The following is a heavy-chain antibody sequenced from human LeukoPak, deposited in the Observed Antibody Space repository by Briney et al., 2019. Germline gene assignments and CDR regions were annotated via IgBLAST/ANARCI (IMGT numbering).Heavy chain of an antibody. J-gene: IGHJ6*02. Sequence: ASVKVSCKASGGTFSSYAISWVRQAPGQGLEWMGRIIPILGIANYAQKFQGRVTITADKSTSTAYMELSSLRSEDTAVYYCARARVTMVRGVTNYYYGIDVWGQGTTVTVSS. CDR1: GGTFSSYA. CDR3: ARARVTMVRGVTNYYYGIDV. V-gene: IGHV1-69*04. D-gene: IGHD3-10*01. CDR2: IIPILGIA.